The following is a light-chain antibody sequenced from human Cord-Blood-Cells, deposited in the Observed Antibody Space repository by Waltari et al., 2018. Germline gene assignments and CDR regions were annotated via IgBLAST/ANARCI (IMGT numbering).Light chain of an antibody. Sequence: QSARTQPASVSGSPGQPITISCTGTSRYVGGYNYVSWYQRHAGKAPKLMIYDVSKRPSGVSSRYSGSKSGNTASLTIAGLQAEDDADYYCSSYTSSSTLLGGGTKLTAL. CDR2: DVS. V-gene: IGLV2-14*01. J-gene: IGLJ2*01. CDR1: SRYVGGYNY. CDR3: SSYTSSSTL.